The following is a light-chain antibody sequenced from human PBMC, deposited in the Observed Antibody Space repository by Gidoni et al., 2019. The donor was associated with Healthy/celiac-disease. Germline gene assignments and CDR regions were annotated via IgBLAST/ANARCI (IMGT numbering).Light chain of an antibody. Sequence: EIVLTQSPGTLSLSPGERAPLSCRASQSVSSSNLDWYQQKPGQAPRLLIYGASRRATGIPDRFSGSGCGTDLTLTISRLEPEDDEVDYCQQYGSSQGLTFGGGTKVEIK. CDR1: QSVSSSN. V-gene: IGKV3-20*01. CDR3: QQYGSSQGLT. CDR2: GAS. J-gene: IGKJ4*01.